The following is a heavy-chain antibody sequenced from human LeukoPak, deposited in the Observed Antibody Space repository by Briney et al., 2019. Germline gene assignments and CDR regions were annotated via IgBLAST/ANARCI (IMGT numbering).Heavy chain of an antibody. V-gene: IGHV4-4*07. CDR1: GGSISSYY. J-gene: IGHJ4*02. CDR2: IYTSGST. CDR3: AGDGAYYYDSSLDY. Sequence: SETLSLTCTVSGGSISSYYWSWIRRPAGKGLEWIGRIYTSGSTNYNPSLKSRVTMSVDTSKNQFSLKLSSVTAADTAVYYCAGDGAYYYDSSLDYWGQGTLVTVSS. D-gene: IGHD3-22*01.